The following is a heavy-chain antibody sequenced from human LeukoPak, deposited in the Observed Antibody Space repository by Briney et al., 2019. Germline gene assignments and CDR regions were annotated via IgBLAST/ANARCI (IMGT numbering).Heavy chain of an antibody. CDR1: GFTFSDYY. D-gene: IGHD2-21*02. CDR3: ARDIARIVVVTAGNDAFDI. J-gene: IGHJ3*02. CDR2: ISSSGSTI. Sequence: GGSLRLSCAASGFTFSDYYMSWIRQAPGKGLEWVSYISSSGSTIYYADSVKGRFTISRDNAKNSLYLQMNSLRAEDTAVYYCARDIARIVVVTAGNDAFDIWGQGTMVTVSS. V-gene: IGHV3-11*04.